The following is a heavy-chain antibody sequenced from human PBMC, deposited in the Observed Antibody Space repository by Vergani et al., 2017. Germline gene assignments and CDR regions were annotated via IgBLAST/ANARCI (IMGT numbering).Heavy chain of an antibody. Sequence: QLQLQESGPGLVKPSETLSLTCTVSGGSISSYYWSWIRQPPGKGLEWIGYSYYSGSTNYNPSLKRRVTISVDTSKNQFSLKLSAVTAADTAVYYCARDTCRDGYNSVGFDIWGQGTMVTVSS. CDR2: SYYSGST. CDR3: ARDTCRDGYNSVGFDI. D-gene: IGHD5-24*01. J-gene: IGHJ3*02. CDR1: GGSISSYY. V-gene: IGHV4-59*01.